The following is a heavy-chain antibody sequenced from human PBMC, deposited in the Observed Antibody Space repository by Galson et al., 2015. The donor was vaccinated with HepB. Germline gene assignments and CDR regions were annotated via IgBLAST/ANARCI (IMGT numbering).Heavy chain of an antibody. CDR1: GFTFSNAW. V-gene: IGHV3-53*01. CDR2: IYSGGST. CDR3: ARDHYFGSALDHGMDV. D-gene: IGHD3-10*01. Sequence: SLRLSCAASGFTFSNAWMNWVRQAPGRGLEWVSVIYSGGSTYYADSVKGRFTISRDNSKNTLYLQMNSLRAEDTAVYYCARDHYFGSALDHGMDVWGQGTTVTVSS. J-gene: IGHJ6*02.